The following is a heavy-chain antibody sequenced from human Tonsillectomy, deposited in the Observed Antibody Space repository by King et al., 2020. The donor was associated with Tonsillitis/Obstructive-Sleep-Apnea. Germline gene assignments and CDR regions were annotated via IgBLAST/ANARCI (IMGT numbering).Heavy chain of an antibody. J-gene: IGHJ4*02. D-gene: IGHD4-17*01. CDR1: GLNFKNAW. CDR2: IKSKTSGGAV. CDR3: LTDPGDYEDY. V-gene: IGHV3-15*01. Sequence: VQLVESGGGLVKPGGSLKLSCAASGLNFKNAWMSWVRQVPGKGLEWVGRIKSKTSGGAVDYAAPVKGRFTISRDDSQDTLDLQMNSLKTDDTAVYYCLTDPGDYEDYWGQGTPVSVSS.